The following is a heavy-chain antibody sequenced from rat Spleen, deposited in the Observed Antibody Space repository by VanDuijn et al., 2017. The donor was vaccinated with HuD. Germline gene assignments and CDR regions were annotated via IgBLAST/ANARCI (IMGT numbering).Heavy chain of an antibody. CDR1: GITFSNYA. V-gene: IGHV5S23*01. CDR3: TTWDYYDNRFDY. J-gene: IGHJ2*01. CDR2: IRPGGSNT. D-gene: IGHD1-6*01. Sequence: EVQLVESGGGLVQPGGTLKLSCAASGITFSNYAMAWVRQAPTKGLEWVASIRPGGSNTYYRDSVKGRFTISRDNAKSTLYLQMDSLRSEDTATYYCTTWDYYDNRFDYWGQGVMVTVSS.